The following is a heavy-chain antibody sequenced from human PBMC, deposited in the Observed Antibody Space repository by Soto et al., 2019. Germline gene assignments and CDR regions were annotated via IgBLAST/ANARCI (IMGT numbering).Heavy chain of an antibody. D-gene: IGHD4-17*01. CDR2: MSGIGDST. V-gene: IGHV3-23*01. J-gene: IGHJ4*02. CDR3: AKGGYGDYGFDF. Sequence: EVQLSESGGGLVQPGGSLRLSRAASGFTFTSYALNWVRQAPGKGLEWVSGMSGIGDSTYNADSVKGRFTISKDISKNAVYLQMNNLSAEDTAVYYCAKGGYGDYGFDFWGQGTLVTVSS. CDR1: GFTFTSYA.